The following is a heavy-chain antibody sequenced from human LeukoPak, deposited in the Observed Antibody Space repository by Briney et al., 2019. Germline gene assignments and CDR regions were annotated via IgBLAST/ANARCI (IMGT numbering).Heavy chain of an antibody. CDR2: INHSGST. CDR1: GGSFSGYY. V-gene: IGHV4-34*01. CDR3: ARRETVVAPYFDY. Sequence: PSETLSLTSAVYGGSFSGYYWSRIRQPPGKGLEWIGEINHSGSTNYNPSLKSRVTISVDTSKNQFSLKLSSVTAADTAVYYCARRETVVAPYFDYWGQGTLVTVSS. D-gene: IGHD2-15*01. J-gene: IGHJ4*02.